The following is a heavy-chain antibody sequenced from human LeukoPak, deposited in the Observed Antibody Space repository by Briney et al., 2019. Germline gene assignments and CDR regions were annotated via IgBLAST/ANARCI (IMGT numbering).Heavy chain of an antibody. D-gene: IGHD6-13*01. V-gene: IGHV3-30*02. J-gene: IGHJ4*02. Sequence: PGGSLRLSCAASGFSFSFSTSGMHWVRQAPGKGLEWVAFIRFDGSNKFYAASVKGRFTVSRDNSKNTMFLQMNSLRDEDTAVYFCAKGWHSSSWLSAYWGQGTLVTVSS. CDR3: AKGWHSSSWLSAY. CDR2: IRFDGSNK. CDR1: GFSFSFSTSG.